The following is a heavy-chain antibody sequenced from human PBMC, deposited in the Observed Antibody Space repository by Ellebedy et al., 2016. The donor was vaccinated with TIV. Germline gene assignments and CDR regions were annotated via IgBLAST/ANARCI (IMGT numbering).Heavy chain of an antibody. V-gene: IGHV1-8*02. J-gene: IGHJ6*02. CDR2: MNPNSGNT. D-gene: IGHD3-10*01. CDR1: GYTFTSYG. Sequence: ASVKVSCKASGYTFTSYGISWVRQATGQGLEWMGWMNPNSGNTGYAQKFQGRVTMTRNTSINTADMELSSLRSEDTAVYYCARGFDGSGSYYYYGMDVWGQGTTVTVS. CDR3: ARGFDGSGSYYYYGMDV.